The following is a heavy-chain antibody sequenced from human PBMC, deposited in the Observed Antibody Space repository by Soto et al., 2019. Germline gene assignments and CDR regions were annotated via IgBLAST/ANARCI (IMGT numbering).Heavy chain of an antibody. Sequence: SETLSLTCTVSGGSISSGDYYWSWIRQPPGKGLEWIGYIYYSGSTYYNPSLKSRVTISVDTSKNQFSLKLSSVTAADTAVYYCARDQDGYNFYGLDPWGQGTLVTVSS. CDR1: GGSISSGDYY. D-gene: IGHD5-12*01. CDR2: IYYSGST. V-gene: IGHV4-30-4*01. CDR3: ARDQDGYNFYGLDP. J-gene: IGHJ5*02.